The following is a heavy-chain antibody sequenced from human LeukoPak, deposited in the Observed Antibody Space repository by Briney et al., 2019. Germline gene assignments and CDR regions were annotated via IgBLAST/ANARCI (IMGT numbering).Heavy chain of an antibody. CDR3: AKARYDTILGVAIPAFDI. CDR1: GFTFSSYG. Sequence: GGSLRLSCAASGFTFSSYGMHWVRQAPGKGLEWVTFIWFDGSDKYYAASVKGRFTISRDNSKNTLYLQMNSLRVEDTAVFYCAKARYDTILGVAIPAFDIWGQGAKVSVSS. V-gene: IGHV3-30*02. CDR2: IWFDGSDK. D-gene: IGHD3-3*01. J-gene: IGHJ3*02.